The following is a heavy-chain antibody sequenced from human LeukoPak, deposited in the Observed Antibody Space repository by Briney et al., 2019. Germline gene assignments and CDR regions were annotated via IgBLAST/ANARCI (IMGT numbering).Heavy chain of an antibody. V-gene: IGHV4-59*01. CDR3: ARFVGATTWDWFDP. Sequence: PSETLSLTCTVSGGSISSYYWSWIRQPPGKGREGVGYIYYSGSTNYNPSLKSRVTISVDTSKNQFSLKLSSVTAADTAVYYCARFVGATTWDWFDPWGQGTLVTVSS. D-gene: IGHD1-26*01. J-gene: IGHJ5*02. CDR2: IYYSGST. CDR1: GGSISSYY.